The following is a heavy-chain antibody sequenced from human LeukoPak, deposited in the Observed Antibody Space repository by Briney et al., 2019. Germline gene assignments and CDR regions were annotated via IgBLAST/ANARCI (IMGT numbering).Heavy chain of an antibody. Sequence: LEXXAVIXXDGSNKYYADSVKGRFTISRDNSKNTLYLQMNSLRAEDTAVYYCARAAPVLRYFDRLFPNPDYWGQGTLVTVSS. J-gene: IGHJ4*02. D-gene: IGHD3-9*01. V-gene: IGHV3-30*03. CDR3: ARAAPVLRYFDRLFPNPDY. CDR2: IXXDGSNK.